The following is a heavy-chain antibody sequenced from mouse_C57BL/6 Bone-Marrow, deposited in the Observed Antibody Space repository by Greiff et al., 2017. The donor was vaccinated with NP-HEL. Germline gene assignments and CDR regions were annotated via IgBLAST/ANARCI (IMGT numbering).Heavy chain of an antibody. CDR1: GYTFTSYG. CDR2: IYPRSGNT. Sequence: QVHVKQSGAELARPGASVKLSCKASGYTFTSYGISWVKQRTGQGLEWIGEIYPRSGNTYYNEKFKGKATLTADKSSSTAYMELRSLTSEDSAVYFCARYYYGYDHDYWGQGTTLTVSS. CDR3: ARYYYGYDHDY. V-gene: IGHV1-81*01. J-gene: IGHJ2*01. D-gene: IGHD2-2*01.